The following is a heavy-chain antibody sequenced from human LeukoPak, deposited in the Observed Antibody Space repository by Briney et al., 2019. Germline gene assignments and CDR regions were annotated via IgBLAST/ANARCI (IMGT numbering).Heavy chain of an antibody. D-gene: IGHD2/OR15-2a*01. V-gene: IGHV3-11*01. J-gene: IGHJ5*02. CDR1: KYIFRDDY. CDR3: VRNSPRVRGWFDP. CDR2: ISSNGRTI. Sequence: PGGSLRLSCAASKYIFRDDYMSWVRQAPGKGLEWIAYISSNGRTIYYADSVRGRFTISRDNDKSSMYLLMNSLRVDDTAVYYCVRNSPRVRGWFDPWGQGTLVTVSS.